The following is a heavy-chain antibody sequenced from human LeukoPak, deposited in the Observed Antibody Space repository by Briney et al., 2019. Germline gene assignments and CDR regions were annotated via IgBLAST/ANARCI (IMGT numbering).Heavy chain of an antibody. CDR1: GFTFSSYA. V-gene: IGHV3-23*01. D-gene: IGHD3-10*01. J-gene: IGHJ4*02. Sequence: SGGSLRLSCAASGFTFSSYAMSWVRQAPGKGLEWVSSISGGGGSTYHADSVKGRFTISRDNSKNMLYLQMNSLRAEDTAVYYCAKNSYGSGSSLDYWGQGTLVTVSS. CDR3: AKNSYGSGSSLDY. CDR2: ISGGGGST.